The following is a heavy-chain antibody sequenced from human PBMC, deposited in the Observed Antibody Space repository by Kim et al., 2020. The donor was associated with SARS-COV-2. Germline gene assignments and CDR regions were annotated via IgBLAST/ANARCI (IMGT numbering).Heavy chain of an antibody. CDR2: MNPNSGNT. Sequence: ASVKVSCKASGYTFTSYDINWVRQATGQGLGWMGWMNPNSGNTGYAQKFQGRVTMTRNTSISTAYMELSSLRSEDTAVYYCARGKGPNYYDSSGYYNYYFDYWGQGTLVTVSS. CDR1: GYTFTSYD. V-gene: IGHV1-8*02. D-gene: IGHD3-22*01. CDR3: ARGKGPNYYDSSGYYNYYFDY. J-gene: IGHJ4*02.